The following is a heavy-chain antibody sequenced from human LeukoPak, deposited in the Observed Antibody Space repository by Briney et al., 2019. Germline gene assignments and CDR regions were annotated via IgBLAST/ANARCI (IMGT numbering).Heavy chain of an antibody. CDR2: IYCTGST. CDR3: ARRPKTTESWYFDL. Sequence: SETLSLTCTVSGGSISSYYWSWIRQPPGRGLEYIGYIYCTGSTHYNPSLKSRVTISLDTSKNQFSLKLTSVTAADTAVYYCARRPKTTESWYFDLWGRGTLVTVSS. CDR1: GGSISSYY. V-gene: IGHV4-59*08. D-gene: IGHD4-17*01. J-gene: IGHJ2*01.